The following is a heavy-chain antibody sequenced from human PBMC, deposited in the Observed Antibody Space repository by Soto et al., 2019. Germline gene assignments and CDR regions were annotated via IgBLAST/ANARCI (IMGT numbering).Heavy chain of an antibody. J-gene: IGHJ4*02. CDR2: IIPIFGTA. D-gene: IGHD6-19*01. V-gene: IGHV1-69*13. CDR3: ARDESIAVAGTVDY. Sequence: SVKVSCKASGGTFSSYAISWVRQAPGQGLEWMGGIIPIFGTANYAQKFQGRVTITADESTSTAYMELSSLRSEDTAVYYCARDESIAVAGTVDYWGQGTLVTVPQ. CDR1: GGTFSSYA.